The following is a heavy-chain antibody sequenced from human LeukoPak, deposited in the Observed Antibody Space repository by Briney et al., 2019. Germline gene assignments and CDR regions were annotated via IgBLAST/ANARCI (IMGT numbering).Heavy chain of an antibody. CDR2: IKQDGSEK. CDR1: GFTLSSYW. Sequence: GGSLRLSCAASGFTLSSYWMSWVRQAPGKGLEWVANIKQDGSEKYYVDSVKGRFTISRDNAKNSLYLQMNSLRAEDTAVYYCARDNEELVLLLEYWGQGTLVTVSS. J-gene: IGHJ4*02. D-gene: IGHD6-13*01. V-gene: IGHV3-7*04. CDR3: ARDNEELVLLLEY.